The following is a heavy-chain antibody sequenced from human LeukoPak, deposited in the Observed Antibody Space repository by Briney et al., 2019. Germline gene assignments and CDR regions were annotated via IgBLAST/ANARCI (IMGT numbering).Heavy chain of an antibody. CDR3: ARSDSSGFFNLY. Sequence: GASVKVSCKASRYTFTSYYMHWVRHAPGQGLEWMGIINPSGGSTSYAQKFQGRVTMTRDTSTSTVYMELSSLRSEDTAVYYCARSDSSGFFNLYWGQGTLVTVSS. V-gene: IGHV1-46*01. CDR2: INPSGGST. D-gene: IGHD3-22*01. CDR1: RYTFTSYY. J-gene: IGHJ4*02.